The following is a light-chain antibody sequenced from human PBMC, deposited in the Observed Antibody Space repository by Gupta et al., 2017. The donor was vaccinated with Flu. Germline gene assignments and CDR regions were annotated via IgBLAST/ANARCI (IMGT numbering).Light chain of an antibody. CDR1: SRDDGRYNF. V-gene: IGLV2-23*01. J-gene: IGLJ3*02. Sequence: SITISSTGHSRDDGRYNFVSWYQQQPGQAPMFMVYEGSKRPAGVSKRFSGSKSGTEVSVTIAGIQAGGEAEYYCDSCDSSGRWVFGGGTRLTVL. CDR3: DSCDSSGRWV. CDR2: EGS.